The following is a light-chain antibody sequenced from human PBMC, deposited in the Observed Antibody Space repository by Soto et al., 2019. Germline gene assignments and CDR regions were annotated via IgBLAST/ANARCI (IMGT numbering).Light chain of an antibody. J-gene: IGKJ1*01. Sequence: EIVMTQSPATLSVSPGERDTLSCRASQSVSSNLAWYQQKPCQAPRLLIYGASTRATGIPARFSGSGSGTEFTLTISSLQSEDFAVYYCQQYNNWWTFGQGTKVEIK. CDR2: GAS. CDR1: QSVSSN. CDR3: QQYNNWWT. V-gene: IGKV3-15*01.